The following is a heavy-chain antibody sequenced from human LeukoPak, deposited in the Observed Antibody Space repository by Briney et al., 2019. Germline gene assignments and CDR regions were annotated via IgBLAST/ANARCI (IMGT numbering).Heavy chain of an antibody. CDR1: GFTFSSYT. V-gene: IGHV3-23*01. CDR3: AKFSLSVGGVIAGAFDI. J-gene: IGHJ3*02. CDR2: ISGSGGST. D-gene: IGHD3-16*02. Sequence: TGGSLRLSCAASGFTFSSYTMSWVRQAPGKGLEWVSAISGSGGSTYYADSVKGRFTISRDNSKNTLYLQMNSLRAEDTAVYYCAKFSLSVGGVIAGAFDIWGQGTMVTVSS.